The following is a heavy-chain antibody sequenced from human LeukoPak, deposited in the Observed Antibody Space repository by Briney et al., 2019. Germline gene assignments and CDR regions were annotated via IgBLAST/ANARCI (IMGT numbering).Heavy chain of an antibody. D-gene: IGHD4-23*01. J-gene: IGHJ4*02. Sequence: SETLSLTCAVYGGSFSGYYWSWIRQPPGKGLEWIGEINHSGSTNYNPSLKSRVTISVDTSKNQFSLKLSSVTAADTAVYYCARGQGGNATHTRYYFDYWGQGTLFTVSS. V-gene: IGHV4-34*01. CDR3: ARGQGGNATHTRYYFDY. CDR1: GGSFSGYY. CDR2: INHSGST.